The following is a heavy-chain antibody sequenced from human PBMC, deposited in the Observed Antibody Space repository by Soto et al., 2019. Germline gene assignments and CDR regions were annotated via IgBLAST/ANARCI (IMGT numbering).Heavy chain of an antibody. V-gene: IGHV3-7*03. CDR2: IQQDGSEK. Sequence: GGSLRLSCAVSGFTFSMFWMGWVRRSPGRGLEWVANIQQDGSEKYYVDSVKGRFTMSKDNVKNSLYLQMKSLGAEDTAVYYCARVRYGGYHYYFDYWGQGVLFTVSS. D-gene: IGHD4-17*01. J-gene: IGHJ4*02. CDR1: GFTFSMFW. CDR3: ARVRYGGYHYYFDY.